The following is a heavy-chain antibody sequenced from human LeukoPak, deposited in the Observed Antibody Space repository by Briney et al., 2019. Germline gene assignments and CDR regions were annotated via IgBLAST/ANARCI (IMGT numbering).Heavy chain of an antibody. V-gene: IGHV3-23*01. CDR3: AKVRGSGWTQDY. J-gene: IGHJ4*02. CDR1: GFTFSNYA. D-gene: IGHD6-19*01. Sequence: AGGSLRLSCAASGFTFSNYAMSWVRQAPGKGLEWVAGISGSAYITHHADSVKGRLTISRDNSKNTLYLQMNSLTAEDTAIYYCAKVRGSGWTQDYRGQGTLVTVSS. CDR2: ISGSAYIT.